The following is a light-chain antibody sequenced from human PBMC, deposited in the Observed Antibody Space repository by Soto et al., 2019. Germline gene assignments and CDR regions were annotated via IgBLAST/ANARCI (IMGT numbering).Light chain of an antibody. CDR2: AVS. J-gene: IGKJ4*01. Sequence: EIVMTQSPATLSVSPGEGATLSCRASQSVSTNLAWYQQKPGQTPRLLIYAVSTRATGTPARFSGSGSGTEFPLTISRLQSEDFAIYYCQQYDDWPLTFGGGTKVEIK. V-gene: IGKV3-15*01. CDR1: QSVSTN. CDR3: QQYDDWPLT.